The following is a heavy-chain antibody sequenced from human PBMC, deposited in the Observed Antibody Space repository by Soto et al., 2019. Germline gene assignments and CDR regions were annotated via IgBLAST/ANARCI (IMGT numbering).Heavy chain of an antibody. Sequence: PSETLSLTCAVHGGSFSGYYWDWIRQPPGKGLEWIGEVNHSGSSNYNPSLKSRVTISVDTSKNQFSLNLSSVTAADTAVYYCARHSGNWFDAWGQGTLVT. J-gene: IGHJ5*02. CDR2: VNHSGSS. D-gene: IGHD1-1*01. CDR1: GGSFSGYY. CDR3: ARHSGNWFDA. V-gene: IGHV4-34*01.